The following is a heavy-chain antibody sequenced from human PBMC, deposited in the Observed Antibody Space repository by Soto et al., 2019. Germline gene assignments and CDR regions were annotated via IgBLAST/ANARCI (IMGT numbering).Heavy chain of an antibody. V-gene: IGHV3-9*01. CDR3: AKDSSGYSSSWYGY. J-gene: IGHJ4*02. D-gene: IGHD6-13*01. Sequence: GGSLRLSCAASGFTFDDYAMHWVRQAPGKGLEWVSGISWNSGSIGYADSVKGRFTISRDNAKNSLYLQMNSLRAEDTALYYCAKDSSGYSSSWYGYWGQGTLVTVSS. CDR2: ISWNSGSI. CDR1: GFTFDDYA.